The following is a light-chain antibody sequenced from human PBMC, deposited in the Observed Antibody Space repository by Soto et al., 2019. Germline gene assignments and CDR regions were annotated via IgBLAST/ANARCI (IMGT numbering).Light chain of an antibody. V-gene: IGKV3-15*01. J-gene: IGKJ4*01. CDR3: QQYHDWPPLT. CDR2: GAS. CDR1: QSVGNN. Sequence: EIVMTQSPATLSVSPGERATLSCRASQSVGNNLAWYQQQPGQAPRLFIHGASTRATGVPGRFSGSGSGTEFTLTIASLQSEDFAVYYCQQYHDWPPLTFGGGTKVEIK.